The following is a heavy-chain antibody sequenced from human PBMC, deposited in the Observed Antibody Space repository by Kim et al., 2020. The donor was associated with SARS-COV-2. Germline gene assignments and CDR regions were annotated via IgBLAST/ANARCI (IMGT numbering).Heavy chain of an antibody. J-gene: IGHJ4*02. CDR3: ARAVEWLMEFDY. CDR2: ISTYNGNT. V-gene: IGHV1-18*01. D-gene: IGHD3-3*01. Sequence: ASVKVSCKTSGYLFDDYGITWVRQAPGRGLAWMGWISTYNGNTKYATELKGRLTLTRDTSASTVHMEMRGLRSDDTAVYYCARAVEWLMEFDYWGQGALV. CDR1: GYLFDDYG.